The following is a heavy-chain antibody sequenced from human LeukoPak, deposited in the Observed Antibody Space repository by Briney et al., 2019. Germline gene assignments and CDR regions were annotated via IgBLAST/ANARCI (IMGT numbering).Heavy chain of an antibody. CDR2: ISYSGST. CDR1: GRSISSYY. D-gene: IGHD3-22*01. Sequence: SETLSLTCTVSGRSISSYYWSWIRQFPGKGLEWIGYISYSGSTKYNPTLKSRATISADTSKNQFSLKLASVTAADTAVYYCAREARGSNGYYYNFWGKGTLVTVSS. V-gene: IGHV4-59*01. CDR3: AREARGSNGYYYNF. J-gene: IGHJ4*02.